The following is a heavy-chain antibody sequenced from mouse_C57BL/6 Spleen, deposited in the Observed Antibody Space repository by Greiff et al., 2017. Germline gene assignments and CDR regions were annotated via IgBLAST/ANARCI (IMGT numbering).Heavy chain of an antibody. Sequence: VQLQQSGAELVKPGASVKLSCKASGYTFTSYWMHWVKQRPGQGLEWIGMIHPNSGSTNYNEKFKSKATLTEDKSSSTAYMQLSSLTSDDSAVYYYASPYDGGSSLGYWGQGTTLTVAT. V-gene: IGHV1-64*01. CDR3: ASPYDGGSSLGY. J-gene: IGHJ2*01. CDR2: IHPNSGST. D-gene: IGHD1-1*01. CDR1: GYTFTSYW.